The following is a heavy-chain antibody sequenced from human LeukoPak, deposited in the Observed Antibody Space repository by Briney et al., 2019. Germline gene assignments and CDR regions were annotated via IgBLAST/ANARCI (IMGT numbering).Heavy chain of an antibody. V-gene: IGHV1-2*02. CDR1: GYTFTGYY. CDR2: INPNSGGT. Sequence: AASVKVSCKASGYTFTGYYMHWVRQAPGQGLEWMGWINPNSGGTNYAQKFQGRVTMTRDTSISTAYMELSRLRSDDTAVYYCARTSWIQLWPHYYYYYMDVWGKGTTVTVSS. D-gene: IGHD5-18*01. J-gene: IGHJ6*03. CDR3: ARTSWIQLWPHYYYYYMDV.